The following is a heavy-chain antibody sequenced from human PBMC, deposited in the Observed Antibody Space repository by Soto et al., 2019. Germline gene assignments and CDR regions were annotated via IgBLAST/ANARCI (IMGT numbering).Heavy chain of an antibody. Sequence: SETLSLTCTVSGGPIISYYWSWIRQPPGKGLEWIGYIYYSRSTNYNPSLKSRVTISVDTSKNQFSLKLSSVTAADTAVYYCARHSGQWLVRGWFDPWGQGTLVTVSS. CDR1: GGPIISYY. CDR3: ARHSGQWLVRGWFDP. CDR2: IYYSRST. D-gene: IGHD6-19*01. V-gene: IGHV4-59*08. J-gene: IGHJ5*02.